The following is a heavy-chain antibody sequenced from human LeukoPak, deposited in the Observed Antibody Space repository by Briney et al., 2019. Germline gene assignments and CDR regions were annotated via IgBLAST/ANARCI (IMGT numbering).Heavy chain of an antibody. CDR1: GFTFSSYA. J-gene: IGHJ4*02. CDR3: AKGYWGGRGYYFDY. V-gene: IGHV3-23*01. Sequence: GGSLRLSCAASGFTFSSYAMTWVRQAPGKGLEWVSAISGSGGTTYYADSVKGRFTISRDNSKNTLYLQMNSLRAEDTAVYYCAKGYWGGRGYYFDYWGQGTLVTVSS. D-gene: IGHD7-27*01. CDR2: ISGSGGTT.